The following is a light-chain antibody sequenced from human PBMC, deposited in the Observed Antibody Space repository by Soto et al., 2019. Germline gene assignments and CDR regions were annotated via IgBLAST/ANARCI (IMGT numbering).Light chain of an antibody. CDR2: EVS. Sequence: QSALTQPPSASGSPGQSVTISCTGTSSDVGGYNFVAWYQQHPGKAPKLMISEVSKRPSGVPDRFSGSKSGNTASLTVSGLQAEDEADYYCSSYAGSNIFVFGTGTKVTVL. J-gene: IGLJ1*01. CDR3: SSYAGSNIFV. CDR1: SSDVGGYNF. V-gene: IGLV2-8*01.